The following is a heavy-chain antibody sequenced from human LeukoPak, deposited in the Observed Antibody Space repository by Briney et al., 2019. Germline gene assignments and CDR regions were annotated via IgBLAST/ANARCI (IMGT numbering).Heavy chain of an antibody. J-gene: IGHJ6*02. V-gene: IGHV3-30-3*01. Sequence: PGGSLRLSCAASGFTFRSYAMHWVRKAPGKGLEWVAVISYDGSNKYYADSVKGRFTISRDNSKNTLYLQMNSLRAEDTAVYYCAGIYGMDVWGQGTTVTVSS. CDR3: AGIYGMDV. D-gene: IGHD1-14*01. CDR2: ISYDGSNK. CDR1: GFTFRSYA.